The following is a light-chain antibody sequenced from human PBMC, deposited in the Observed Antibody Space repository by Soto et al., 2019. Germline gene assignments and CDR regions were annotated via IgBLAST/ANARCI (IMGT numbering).Light chain of an antibody. V-gene: IGLV1-51*01. Sequence: QSVLTQPPSVSAAPGQKVTISCSGSSSNIGNNNVFWYQQLPGTAPKLLTYDTNKRPSGIPDRFSGSKSGTSATLGITGLQTGDGADYYCGAWDNSLSAVVFGGGTKLTVL. CDR2: DTN. CDR1: SSNIGNNN. J-gene: IGLJ2*01. CDR3: GAWDNSLSAVV.